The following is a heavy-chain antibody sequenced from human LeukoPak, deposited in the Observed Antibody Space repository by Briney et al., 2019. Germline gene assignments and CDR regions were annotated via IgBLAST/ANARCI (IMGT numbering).Heavy chain of an antibody. Sequence: SETLSLTCAVTGGSISNNWWTWVRQPPGKVLEWMGEISQSARTNYNPSLKSRVTMSIDKSRNQFSLRMSSVTAADTAVYYCAGVRLGSSGFSEYFEHWGQGTLVTVSS. V-gene: IGHV4-4*02. CDR1: GGSISNNW. CDR2: ISQSART. CDR3: AGVRLGSSGFSEYFEH. J-gene: IGHJ1*01. D-gene: IGHD3-22*01.